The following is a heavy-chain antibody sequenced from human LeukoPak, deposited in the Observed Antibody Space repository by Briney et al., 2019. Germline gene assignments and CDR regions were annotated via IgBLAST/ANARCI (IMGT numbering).Heavy chain of an antibody. CDR3: ARHYYGSGSYWYYFDY. V-gene: IGHV4-34*08. D-gene: IGHD3-10*01. J-gene: IGHJ4*02. CDR1: GFIFSSFA. Sequence: GSLRLSCAASGFIFSSFAMNWVRQPPGKGLEWIGEINHSGSTNYNPSLKSRVTISVDTSKNQFSLKLSSVTAADTAVYYCARHYYGSGSYWYYFDYWGQGTLVTVSS. CDR2: INHSGST.